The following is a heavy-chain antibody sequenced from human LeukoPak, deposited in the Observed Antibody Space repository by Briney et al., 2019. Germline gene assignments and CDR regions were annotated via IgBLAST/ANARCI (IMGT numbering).Heavy chain of an antibody. Sequence: SETLSLTCTVSGSSISSYYWSWIRQPAGKGLEWIGRIYTSGSTNYNPSLKSRVTMSVDTSKNQFSLKLSSVTAADTAVYYCARDKVVVVPAASMGHNWFDPWCQGTLVTVSS. CDR1: GSSISSYY. CDR3: ARDKVVVVPAASMGHNWFDP. V-gene: IGHV4-4*07. CDR2: IYTSGST. J-gene: IGHJ5*02. D-gene: IGHD2-2*01.